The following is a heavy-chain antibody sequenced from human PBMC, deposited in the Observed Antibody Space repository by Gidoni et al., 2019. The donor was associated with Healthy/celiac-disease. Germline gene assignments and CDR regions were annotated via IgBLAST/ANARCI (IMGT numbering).Heavy chain of an antibody. D-gene: IGHD6-19*01. Sequence: QVPLVESGGGVVQPGRSLSLSCAASGFPFRSSGMHWVRQAPGKGLEWVAVISYDGSNKYYADSVKGRFTISRDNSKNTLYLQMNSLRAEDTAVYYCAKDGIAVAGYYYYGMDVWGQGTTVTVSS. J-gene: IGHJ6*02. CDR1: GFPFRSSG. CDR2: ISYDGSNK. CDR3: AKDGIAVAGYYYYGMDV. V-gene: IGHV3-30*18.